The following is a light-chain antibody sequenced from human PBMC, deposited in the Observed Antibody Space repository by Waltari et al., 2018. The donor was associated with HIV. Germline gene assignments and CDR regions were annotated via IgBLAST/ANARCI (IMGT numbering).Light chain of an antibody. CDR3: AAWDGSLNGYV. Sequence: QSVLTQPPSASGTPGQWVTISCSGSTSNIGSNTVNWYQQLPQTAPKLLMFGKNQRPSGVPDRFSGSKSGTSASLAISGLQSEDEADYYGAAWDGSLNGYVFGTGTKVTVL. CDR2: GKN. V-gene: IGLV1-44*01. J-gene: IGLJ1*01. CDR1: TSNIGSNT.